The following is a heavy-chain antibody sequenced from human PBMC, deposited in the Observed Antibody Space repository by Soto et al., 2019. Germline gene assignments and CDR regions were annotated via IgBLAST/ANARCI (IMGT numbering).Heavy chain of an antibody. D-gene: IGHD1-7*01. J-gene: IGHJ5*02. V-gene: IGHV2-26*01. CDR2: IFSNDEK. CDR1: GFSLSNARMG. Sequence: QVTLKESGPVLVKPTETLTLTCTVSGFSLSNARMGVSWIRQPPGKALEWLAHIFSNDEKSYSTSLKSRPTISKDTSKSQVVLTMTNMDPVDTATYYSARMHSGGPTGTTPNWFDPWGQGTLVTVSS. CDR3: ARMHSGGPTGTTPNWFDP.